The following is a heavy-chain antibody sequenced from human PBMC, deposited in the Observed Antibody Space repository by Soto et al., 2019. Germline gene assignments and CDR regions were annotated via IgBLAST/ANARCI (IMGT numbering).Heavy chain of an antibody. CDR1: GYTFTSYD. CDR2: MNPNSGNT. CDR3: AGGLSVPAAISYYYYYMDV. V-gene: IGHV1-8*01. D-gene: IGHD2-2*02. J-gene: IGHJ6*03. Sequence: GASVKVSCKASGYTFTSYDINWVRQATGQGLEWMGWMNPNSGNTGYAQKFQGRVTMTRNTSISTAYMELSSLRSEDTAVYYCAGGLSVPAAISYYYYYMDVWGKGTTVTVSS.